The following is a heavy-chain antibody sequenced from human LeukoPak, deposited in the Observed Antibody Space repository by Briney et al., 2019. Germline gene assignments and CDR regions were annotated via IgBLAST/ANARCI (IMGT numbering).Heavy chain of an antibody. Sequence: PGGSLRLSCAASGVTFSSYWMHWVRQAPGKGLVWVSRINPDGSNTRYADSVKGRFTISRDNAKNTLYLQMNSLRAEDTNIYYCVREDSSGYHLPLFDYWGQGTLVTVSS. V-gene: IGHV3-74*01. D-gene: IGHD3-22*01. J-gene: IGHJ4*02. CDR2: INPDGSNT. CDR3: VREDSSGYHLPLFDY. CDR1: GVTFSSYW.